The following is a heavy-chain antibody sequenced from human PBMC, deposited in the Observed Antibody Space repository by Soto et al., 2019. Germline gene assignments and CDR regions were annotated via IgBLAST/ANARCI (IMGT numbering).Heavy chain of an antibody. CDR2: IWYDGSNK. CDR3: ASHSLSVAGPDPSSYYYAMDV. D-gene: IGHD6-13*01. CDR1: GFTISSYG. Sequence: PWGTLGLSCAASGFTISSYGMHWVRQAPGKGLEWVAVIWYDGSNKYYADSVKGRFTISRDNSKNTLYLQMNSMRAENTAVYYSASHSLSVAGPDPSSYYYAMDVLGQGTPVTVSS. J-gene: IGHJ6*02. V-gene: IGHV3-33*03.